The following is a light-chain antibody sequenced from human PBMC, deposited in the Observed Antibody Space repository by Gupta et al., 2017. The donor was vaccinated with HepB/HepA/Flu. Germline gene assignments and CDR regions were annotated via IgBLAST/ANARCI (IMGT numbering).Light chain of an antibody. CDR1: QSVSSY. Sequence: EIVLTQSPATLSLTPGERATLSCRASQSVSSYLAWYQQKPGQAPKLLIYDASNRAPGSIASFSGSGDGTDFNFTINSREPEDFAVYYCQQQMNGHPKITFGRGTKVEIK. J-gene: IGKJ4*01. CDR3: QQQMNGHPKIT. V-gene: IGKV3-11*01. CDR2: DAS.